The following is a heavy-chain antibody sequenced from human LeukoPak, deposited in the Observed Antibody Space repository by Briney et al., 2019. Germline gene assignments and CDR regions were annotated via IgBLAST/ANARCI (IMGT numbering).Heavy chain of an antibody. V-gene: IGHV3-23*01. J-gene: IGHJ3*02. D-gene: IGHD1-26*01. Sequence: GGSLRLSCAVSGFTFRSYAMSWVRQAPGKGLEWVASITGGGITAYYADSVKGRFTISRDNSKNTLYLQMNRLRVEDTAVYYCAKNTVGETIGWDAYDIWGHGTQGAVSS. CDR2: ITGGGITA. CDR3: AKNTVGETIGWDAYDI. CDR1: GFTFRSYA.